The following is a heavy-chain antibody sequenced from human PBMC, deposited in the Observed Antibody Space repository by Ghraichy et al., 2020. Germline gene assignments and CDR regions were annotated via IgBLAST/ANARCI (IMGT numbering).Heavy chain of an antibody. V-gene: IGHV4-38-2*01. CDR2: ISNSGSP. Sequence: SETLSLTCAVSGYSISRAYYWGWIRQPPGKGLEWIASISNSGSPYYNPSLKSRVTISLDTSKNQFSLKLRSVTAADTAVYYCARGRSDLMAFDIWGQGTTVTVSA. CDR3: ARGRSDLMAFDI. CDR1: GYSISRAYY. J-gene: IGHJ3*02. D-gene: IGHD3-3*01.